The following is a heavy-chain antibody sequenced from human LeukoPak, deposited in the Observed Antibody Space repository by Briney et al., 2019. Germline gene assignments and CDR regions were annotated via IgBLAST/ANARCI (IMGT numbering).Heavy chain of an antibody. V-gene: IGHV3-23*01. CDR1: GFTFSSHA. CDR3: AKDPYGTRYFDF. J-gene: IGHJ4*02. D-gene: IGHD2-2*01. Sequence: GGSLRLPCAASGFTFSSHALIWVRQAPGKGLEWVSSLSGSGYNTYYADSVKGRFTISRDNSKNTVYLQMNSLRAEDTAVYYCAKDPYGTRYFDFWGRGTLVTVSS. CDR2: LSGSGYNT.